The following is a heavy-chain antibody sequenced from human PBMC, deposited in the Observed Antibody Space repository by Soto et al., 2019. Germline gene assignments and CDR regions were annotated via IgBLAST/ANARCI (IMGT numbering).Heavy chain of an antibody. CDR3: AKGSDSSGYYYRFDY. D-gene: IGHD3-22*01. Sequence: EVQLVESGGGLVQPGRSLRLSCAASGFTFDDYAMHWVRQAPGKGLEWVSGISWNSGSIGYADSVKGQFTISRDNAKNSLYLQMNSLRAEDTALYYCAKGSDSSGYYYRFDYWGQGTLVTVSS. CDR1: GFTFDDYA. J-gene: IGHJ4*02. CDR2: ISWNSGSI. V-gene: IGHV3-9*01.